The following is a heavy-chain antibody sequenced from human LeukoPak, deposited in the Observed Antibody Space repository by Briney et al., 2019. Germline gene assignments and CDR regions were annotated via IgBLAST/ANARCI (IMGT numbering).Heavy chain of an antibody. D-gene: IGHD1-26*01. Sequence: SETLCLTCTVSGVSISSGFYYWGWIRQPPGKGLEWIVSVYYSGSAYYSPSLKSRVTISVDTSKNQFSLRLSSVTAADTALYYCASSVGANRINAFDMWGQGTMVTVSS. CDR3: ASSVGANRINAFDM. CDR1: GVSISSGFYY. J-gene: IGHJ3*02. V-gene: IGHV4-39*01. CDR2: VYYSGSA.